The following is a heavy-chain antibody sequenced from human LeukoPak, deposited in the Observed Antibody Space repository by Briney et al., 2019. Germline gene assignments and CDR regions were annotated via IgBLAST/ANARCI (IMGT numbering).Heavy chain of an antibody. J-gene: IGHJ4*02. D-gene: IGHD1-26*01. CDR3: ATMGLGVRATSGRDY. CDR2: FDPEDGET. CDR1: GYTLTELS. Sequence: ASVKVSCKVSGYTLTELSMHWVRQAPGKGLEWMGGFDPEDGETIYAQKFQGRVTMTEDTSTDTAYMGLSSLRSEDTAVYYCATMGLGVRATSGRDYWGQGTLVTVSS. V-gene: IGHV1-24*01.